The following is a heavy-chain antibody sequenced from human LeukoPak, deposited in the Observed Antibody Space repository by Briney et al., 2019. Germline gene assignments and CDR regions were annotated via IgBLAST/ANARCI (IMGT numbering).Heavy chain of an antibody. J-gene: IGHJ4*02. V-gene: IGHV1-2*02. CDR1: GYTFTGYY. D-gene: IGHD2-15*01. CDR3: PRVIRWVAPFDY. CDR2: INPNSGGT. Sequence: ASVKVSCKASGYTFTGYYMHWVRQAPGQGLEWMGWINPNSGGTNYAQKFQGRVTMTRDTSISTAYMELSRLRSDDTAVYYCPRVIRWVAPFDYWGQGTLVTVSS.